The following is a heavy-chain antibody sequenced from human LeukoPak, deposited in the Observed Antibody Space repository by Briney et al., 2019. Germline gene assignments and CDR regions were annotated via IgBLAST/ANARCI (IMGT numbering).Heavy chain of an antibody. J-gene: IGHJ3*02. Sequence: GASVKVSCKASGYTFTGYYMHWVRQAPGQGLEWMGWINPNSGGTNYAQKFQGRVTMTGDTSISTAYMELSRLRSDDTAVYYCARVGTIFGVPGAFDIWGQGTMVTVSS. CDR2: INPNSGGT. V-gene: IGHV1-2*02. CDR3: ARVGTIFGVPGAFDI. CDR1: GYTFTGYY. D-gene: IGHD3-3*01.